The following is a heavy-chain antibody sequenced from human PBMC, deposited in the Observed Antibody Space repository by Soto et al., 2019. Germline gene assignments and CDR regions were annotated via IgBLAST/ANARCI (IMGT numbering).Heavy chain of an antibody. CDR3: ARSYSNDSSGYFDY. CDR1: GYTFTSYG. CDR2: ISAYNGNT. V-gene: IGHV1-18*01. D-gene: IGHD3-22*01. Sequence: QVQLVQSGAEVKKPGASVKVSCKASGYTFTSYGISWVRQAPGQGLEWMGWISAYNGNTNYAQKLQGRVTMPTDTPTSTAYMELRSLRSDDKAVYYCARSYSNDSSGYFDYCGQGTLVTVSS. J-gene: IGHJ4*02.